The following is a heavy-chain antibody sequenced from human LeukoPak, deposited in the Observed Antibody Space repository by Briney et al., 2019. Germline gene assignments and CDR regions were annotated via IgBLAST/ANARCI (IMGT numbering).Heavy chain of an antibody. V-gene: IGHV5-51*01. D-gene: IGHD3-10*01. CDR2: IFPGDSDT. J-gene: IGHJ4*02. CDR1: GYSFTNYW. CDR3: TCATPYYYGSGSYYTGY. Sequence: GESLKISCKGSGYSFTNYWIGWVRRMPGKGLEGMGIIFPGDSDTRYNPSFQGQVTISADTSISTAYLQWSSLKASDTAMYYCTCATPYYYGSGSYYTGYWGQGTLVTVSS.